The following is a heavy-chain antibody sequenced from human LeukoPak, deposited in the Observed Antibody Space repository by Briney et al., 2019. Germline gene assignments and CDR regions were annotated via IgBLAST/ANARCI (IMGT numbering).Heavy chain of an antibody. CDR3: ARTSPWRPPR. J-gene: IGHJ4*02. D-gene: IGHD1-1*01. V-gene: IGHV3-53*01. CDR1: GFTVSSNY. CDR2: IYSGGST. Sequence: GGSLRLSCAASGFTVSSNYMSWVRQAPGKGLEWASVIYSGGSTYYADSVKGRFTISRDNSKNTLYLQMNSLRAEDTAVYYCARTSPWRPPRWGQGTLVTVSS.